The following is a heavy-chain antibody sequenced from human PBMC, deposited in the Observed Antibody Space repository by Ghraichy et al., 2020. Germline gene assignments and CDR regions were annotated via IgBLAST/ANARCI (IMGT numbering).Heavy chain of an antibody. V-gene: IGHV4-59*02. Sequence: SETLSLTCTVSGGSVRSYYWSWIRQPPGRGLEWIAYIYHTGSTNCNPSLKSRVSISLDTSKNQFSLNLTSVTAADTALYYCARGLRSSSAQGTTFDYWGQGTLVTVP. CDR2: IYHTGST. CDR3: ARGLRSSSAQGTTFDY. CDR1: GGSVRSYY. D-gene: IGHD6-6*01. J-gene: IGHJ4*02.